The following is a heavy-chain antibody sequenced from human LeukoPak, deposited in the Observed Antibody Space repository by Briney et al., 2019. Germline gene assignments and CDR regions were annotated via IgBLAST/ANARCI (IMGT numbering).Heavy chain of an antibody. CDR3: ARVVRFCSSTSCGRYYFDY. CDR1: GGSISSSSYY. Sequence: PSETLSLTCTVSGGSISSSSYYWGWIRQHPGKGLEWIGYIYYSGSTYYNPSLKSRVTISVDTSKNQFSLKLSSVTAADTAVYYCARVVRFCSSTSCGRYYFDYWGQGTLVTVSS. J-gene: IGHJ4*02. D-gene: IGHD2-2*01. V-gene: IGHV4-31*03. CDR2: IYYSGST.